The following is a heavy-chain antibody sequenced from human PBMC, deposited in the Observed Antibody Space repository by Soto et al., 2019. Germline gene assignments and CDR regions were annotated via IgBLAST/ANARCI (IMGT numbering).Heavy chain of an antibody. CDR3: ARDIVVVVAATRGAFDI. D-gene: IGHD2-15*01. V-gene: IGHV1-18*04. Sequence: ASVKVSCKASGYTFTSYGISWVRQAPGQGLEWMGWISAYNGNTNYAQKLQGRVIMTTDTSTSTAYMELRSLRSDDTAVYYCARDIVVVVAATRGAFDIWGQGTMVTVSS. J-gene: IGHJ3*02. CDR2: ISAYNGNT. CDR1: GYTFTSYG.